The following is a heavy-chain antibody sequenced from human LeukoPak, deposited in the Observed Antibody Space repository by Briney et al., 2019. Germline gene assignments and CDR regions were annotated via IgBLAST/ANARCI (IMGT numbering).Heavy chain of an antibody. CDR3: ARDRTAAAGWFDP. D-gene: IGHD6-13*01. J-gene: IGHJ5*02. Sequence: SETLSLTCNVSGASIGSRNSFWAWIRQPPGKGLECIGSAHNSGSTYYNPSLQNRVTISADTSKNQFSLKLTSVTAADTAVYYCARDRTAAAGWFDPWGQGTLVTVSS. CDR1: GASIGSRNSF. V-gene: IGHV4-39*02. CDR2: AHNSGST.